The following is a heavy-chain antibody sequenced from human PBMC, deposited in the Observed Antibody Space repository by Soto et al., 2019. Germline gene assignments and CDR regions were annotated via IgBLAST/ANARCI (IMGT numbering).Heavy chain of an antibody. CDR2: IYYSGST. V-gene: IGHV4-39*01. CDR1: GGSISSSSYY. Sequence: SETLSLTCTVSGGSISSSSYYWGWIRQPPGKGLEWIGSIYYSGSTNYNPSLKSRVTISVDTSKNQFSLKLSSVTAADTAVYYCARQPYDILTGYPLYFDYWGQGTLVTVSS. CDR3: ARQPYDILTGYPLYFDY. D-gene: IGHD3-9*01. J-gene: IGHJ4*02.